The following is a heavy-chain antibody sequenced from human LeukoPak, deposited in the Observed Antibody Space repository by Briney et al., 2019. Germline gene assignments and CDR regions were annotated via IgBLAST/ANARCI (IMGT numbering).Heavy chain of an antibody. V-gene: IGHV3-21*01. Sequence: GGSLRLSCAASGFTFSSYSMNWVRQAPGKGLEWVSSISSSSSYIYYADSVKGRFTISRDNAKNSLYLQMNSLRAEDTAAYYCAREHQWPPGYYGMDVWGQGTTVTVSS. D-gene: IGHD6-19*01. CDR3: AREHQWPPGYYGMDV. CDR1: GFTFSSYS. CDR2: ISSSSSYI. J-gene: IGHJ6*02.